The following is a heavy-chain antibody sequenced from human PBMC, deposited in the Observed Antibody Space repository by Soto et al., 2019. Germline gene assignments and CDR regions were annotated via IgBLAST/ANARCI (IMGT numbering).Heavy chain of an antibody. D-gene: IGHD1-26*01. CDR3: ARGSGSYWAYYYYYGMDV. J-gene: IGHJ6*02. CDR1: GGTFSSNA. Sequence: GTSVELSCKDTGGTFSSNAISWVRQAPGQGLEWMGWMNPNSGNTGYAQKFQGRVTMTRNTSISTAYMELSSLRSEDTAVYYCARGSGSYWAYYYYYGMDVWGQGTTVPVSS. CDR2: MNPNSGNT. V-gene: IGHV1-8*01.